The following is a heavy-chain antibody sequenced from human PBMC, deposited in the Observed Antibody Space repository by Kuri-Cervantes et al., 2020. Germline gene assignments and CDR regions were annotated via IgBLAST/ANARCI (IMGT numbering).Heavy chain of an antibody. CDR3: ARLGFVPFPGGYTPLGWFDP. D-gene: IGHD5-12*01. J-gene: IGHJ5*02. V-gene: IGHV1-2*02. Sequence: ASVKVSCKASGYTFTGYYMHWVRQAPGQGLEWMGWINPNSGGTNYAQKFQGRVTMTRDTSISTAYLQWSSLKASDTAMYYCARLGFVPFPGGYTPLGWFDPWGQGTLVTVSS. CDR2: INPNSGGT. CDR1: GYTFTGYY.